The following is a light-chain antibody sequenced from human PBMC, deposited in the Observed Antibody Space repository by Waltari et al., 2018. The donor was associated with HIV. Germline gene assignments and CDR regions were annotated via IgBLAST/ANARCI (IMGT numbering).Light chain of an antibody. V-gene: IGLV1-51*01. Sequence: QSVLTQPPSVSATPGQKVTISCSGSNSNIGKNFVSWSQQLPGAAPKLLSFDNNQRPAGMSDRFSGAKSGTSATLDIVGLQTGDEADYYCVTWDGGLIAVVFGGGTKLTVL. CDR1: NSNIGKNF. CDR2: DNN. CDR3: VTWDGGLIAVV. J-gene: IGLJ2*01.